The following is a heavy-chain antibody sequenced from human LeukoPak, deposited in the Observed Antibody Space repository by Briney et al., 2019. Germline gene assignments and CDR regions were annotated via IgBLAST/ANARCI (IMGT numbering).Heavy chain of an antibody. CDR3: AKDARKIVVVTAILPDY. J-gene: IGHJ4*02. Sequence: GGSLRLSCAASGFTFSSYAMSWDRQAPGKGLEWVSAISGSGGSTYYADSVKGRFTISRDNSKNTLYLQMNSLRAEDTAVYYCAKDARKIVVVTAILPDYWGQGTLVTVSS. CDR2: ISGSGGST. V-gene: IGHV3-23*01. D-gene: IGHD2-21*02. CDR1: GFTFSSYA.